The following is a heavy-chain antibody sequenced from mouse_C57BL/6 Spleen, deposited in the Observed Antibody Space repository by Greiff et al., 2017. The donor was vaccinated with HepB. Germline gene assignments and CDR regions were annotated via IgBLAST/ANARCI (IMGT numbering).Heavy chain of an antibody. J-gene: IGHJ2*01. CDR3: ARGGTAQAPDY. CDR1: GYSITSGYD. Sequence: VQLKQSGPGMVKPSQSLSLTCTVTGYSITSGYDWHWIRHFPGNKLEWMGYISYSGSTNYNPSLKSRISITHDTSKNHFFLKLNSVTTEDTATYYCARGGTAQAPDYWGQGTTLTVSS. CDR2: ISYSGST. D-gene: IGHD3-2*02. V-gene: IGHV3-1*01.